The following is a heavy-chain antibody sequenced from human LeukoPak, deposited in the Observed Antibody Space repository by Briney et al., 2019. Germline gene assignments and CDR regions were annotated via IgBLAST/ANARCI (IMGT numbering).Heavy chain of an antibody. CDR2: IWYDGSNK. J-gene: IGHJ4*02. Sequence: GGSLRLSCAASGFTFSSYGMHWVRQAPGKGLEWVAVIWYDGSNKYYADSVKGRFTISRDNSKNTLYLRMNSLRAEDTAVYYCARAHPYCSSTSCYYFDYWGQGTLVTVSS. D-gene: IGHD2-2*01. CDR3: ARAHPYCSSTSCYYFDY. CDR1: GFTFSSYG. V-gene: IGHV3-33*01.